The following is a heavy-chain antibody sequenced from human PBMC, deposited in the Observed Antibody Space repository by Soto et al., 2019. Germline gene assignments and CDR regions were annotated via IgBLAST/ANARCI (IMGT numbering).Heavy chain of an antibody. Sequence: QVQLVQSGAEVKKPGSSVKVSCKASGGTFSSYTISWVRQAPGQGLEWMGRIIPILGIANYAQKFQGRVTITADKSTSTAYMELSSLRSEDTAVYYCATWGSTNYGPARRQNGEGVDYWGQGTLVTVSS. J-gene: IGHJ4*02. V-gene: IGHV1-69*02. CDR3: ATWGSTNYGPARRQNGEGVDY. CDR1: GGTFSSYT. D-gene: IGHD3-10*01. CDR2: IIPILGIA.